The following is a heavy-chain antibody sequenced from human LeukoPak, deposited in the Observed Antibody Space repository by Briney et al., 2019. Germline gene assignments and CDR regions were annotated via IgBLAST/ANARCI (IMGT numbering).Heavy chain of an antibody. CDR2: IFHRGST. D-gene: IGHD6-13*01. Sequence: PSETLSLTCNVSGVYISSYYWSWIRQPPGKGLEWIGYIFHRGSTNYNPSLKSRVTISVDTSKNHFSLKLSSVTAADTAVYYCARVYYSSSYDYWYFDLWGRGTLVTVSS. CDR3: ARVYYSSSYDYWYFDL. CDR1: GVYISSYY. V-gene: IGHV4-59*01. J-gene: IGHJ2*01.